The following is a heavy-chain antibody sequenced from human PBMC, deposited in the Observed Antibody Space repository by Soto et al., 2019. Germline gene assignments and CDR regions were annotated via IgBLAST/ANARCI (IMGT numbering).Heavy chain of an antibody. CDR3: ATNRGPDRPWGLFEY. CDR2: IYTGGTT. J-gene: IGHJ4*02. CDR1: GFTVSSNF. D-gene: IGHD3-10*01. V-gene: IGHV3-53*01. Sequence: PGGSLRLSCAASGFTVSSNFMSWVRQAPGKGLEWVSVIYTGGTTYYGDSVKGRFTISRDNSKNTLYLQMNSLGVEDTAVYYCATNRGPDRPWGLFEYWGQGTLVTVSS.